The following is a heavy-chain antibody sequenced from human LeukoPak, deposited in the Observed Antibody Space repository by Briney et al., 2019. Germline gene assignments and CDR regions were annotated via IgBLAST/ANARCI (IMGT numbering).Heavy chain of an antibody. D-gene: IGHD6-6*01. CDR2: IYYSGST. CDR3: ARQEYSSSSFDY. Sequence: SETLSLTCTVSGGSISSSSYYWGWIRQPPGKGQEWIGNIYYSGSTYYNPSLKSRVTISVDTSKNQFSLNLSSVTAADTAVYYCARQEYSSSSFDYWGQGTLVTVSS. J-gene: IGHJ4*02. CDR1: GGSISSSSYY. V-gene: IGHV4-39*01.